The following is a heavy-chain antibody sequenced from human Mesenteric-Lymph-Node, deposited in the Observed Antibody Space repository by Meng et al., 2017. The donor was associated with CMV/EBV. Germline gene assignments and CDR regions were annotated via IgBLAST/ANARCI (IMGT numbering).Heavy chain of an antibody. CDR2: IYYSGTT. D-gene: IGHD3-22*01. J-gene: IGHJ4*02. Sequence: VSGCSIISGGSYWSWIRQHPGKGLEWIGYIYYSGTTYYNPSLKSRVTISVDTSKNQFSLKLNSVTAADTAVYYCARDSSGYYHFDYWGQGTLVTVSS. V-gene: IGHV4-31*02. CDR1: GCSIISGGSY. CDR3: ARDSSGYYHFDY.